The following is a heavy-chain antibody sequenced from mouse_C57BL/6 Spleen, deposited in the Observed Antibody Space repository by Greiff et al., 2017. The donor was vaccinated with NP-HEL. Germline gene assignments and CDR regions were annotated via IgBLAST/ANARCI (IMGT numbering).Heavy chain of an antibody. CDR3: TREPLWLRSSPYYFDY. D-gene: IGHD2-2*01. Sequence: EVQLQQSGTVLARPGASVKMSCKTSGYTFTSYWMHWVKQRPGQGLEWIGAIYPGNSDTSYNQKFKGKAKLTAVTSASTAYMELSSLTNEDSAVYYCTREPLWLRSSPYYFDYWGQGTTLTVSS. J-gene: IGHJ2*01. CDR2: IYPGNSDT. V-gene: IGHV1-5*01. CDR1: GYTFTSYW.